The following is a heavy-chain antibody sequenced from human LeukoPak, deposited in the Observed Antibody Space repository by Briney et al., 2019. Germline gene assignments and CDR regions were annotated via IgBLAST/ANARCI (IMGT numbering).Heavy chain of an antibody. V-gene: IGHV2-5*02. Sequence: SGPTLVKPTQTLTLTCTFSGFSLSTSGVGVGWIRQPPGKALEWLALIYWDDDKRYSPSLKSRLTITKDTSKNQVVLTMNNMDPVDTATYHCARGYYGSGSFHFDYWGQGTLVTVSS. D-gene: IGHD3-10*01. CDR3: ARGYYGSGSFHFDY. J-gene: IGHJ4*02. CDR2: IYWDDDK. CDR1: GFSLSTSGVG.